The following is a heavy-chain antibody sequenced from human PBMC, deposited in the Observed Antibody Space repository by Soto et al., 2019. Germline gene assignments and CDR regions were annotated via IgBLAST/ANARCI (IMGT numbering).Heavy chain of an antibody. CDR2: ISWHSGGT. D-gene: IGHD6-19*01. CDR1: GFTFDDYA. J-gene: IGHJ2*01. CDR3: AKDISVAGWGYFDL. Sequence: EVQLVESGGGLVQPGRSLRLSCAASGFTFDDYAMHWVRQAPGKGLEWVSGISWHSGGTGYADSVKGRFTISRDNAKNYLYLQMNSLRAEDTALYGCAKDISVAGWGYFDLWGRGPLVTVSS. V-gene: IGHV3-9*01.